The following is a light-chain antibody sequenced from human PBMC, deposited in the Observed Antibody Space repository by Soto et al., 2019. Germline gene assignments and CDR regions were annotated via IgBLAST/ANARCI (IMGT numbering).Light chain of an antibody. J-gene: IGKJ4*01. CDR2: KAS. V-gene: IGKV1-5*03. Sequence: EIQMTQSPSTLSASVGDRVTITCRASQSISIWLAWYQQKPGQAPKLLIYKASSLESGVPSRFSGSGSGTEFTLTISSLQPDDFATYYCQQYNSFPLTFGGGTKVEIK. CDR1: QSISIW. CDR3: QQYNSFPLT.